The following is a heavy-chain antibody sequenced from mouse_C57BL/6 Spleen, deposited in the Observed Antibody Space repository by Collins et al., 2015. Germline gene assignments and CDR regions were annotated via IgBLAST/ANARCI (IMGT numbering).Heavy chain of an antibody. CDR1: GYTFTDYY. CDR2: INPSNGGT. CDR3: ASGGYYEAY. J-gene: IGHJ3*01. V-gene: IGHV1-26*01. Sequence: EVQLQQSGPELVKPGASVKISCKASGYTFTDYYMNWVKQSHGKSLEWIGDINPSNGGTNYNEKFKSKATLTVDKSSSTAYMQLSSLTSEDSAVYYCASGGYYEAYWGQGTLVTVSA. D-gene: IGHD2-3*01.